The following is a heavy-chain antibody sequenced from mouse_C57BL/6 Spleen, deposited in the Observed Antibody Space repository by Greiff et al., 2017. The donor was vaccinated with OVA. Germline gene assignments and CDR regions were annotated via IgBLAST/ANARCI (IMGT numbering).Heavy chain of an antibody. V-gene: IGHV1-52*01. D-gene: IGHD2-4*01. CDR1: GYTFTSYW. Sequence: QVQLQQPGAELVRPGSSVKLSCKASGYTFTSYWMHWVKQRPIQGLEWIGNIDPSDSETHYNQKFKDKATLTVDKSSSTAYMQLSSLTSEDSAVYYCAREDYDVWFAYWGQGTLVTVSA. CDR2: IDPSDSET. J-gene: IGHJ3*01. CDR3: AREDYDVWFAY.